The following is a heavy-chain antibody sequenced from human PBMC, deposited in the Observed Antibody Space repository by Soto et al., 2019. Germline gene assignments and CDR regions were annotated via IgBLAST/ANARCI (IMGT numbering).Heavy chain of an antibody. CDR2: IYESGTT. Sequence: QVQLQESGPGLVKPSQTLSLTCTVSGGSISSGDYYWSWIRQPPGKGLEWIGYIYESGTTYYSPPLQSRVTISVDTSKNQCSLTLSSVTAAHTAVYYCASSERIQLWLHGMDVWGQGTMVTVSS. CDR1: GGSISSGDYY. CDR3: ASSERIQLWLHGMDV. D-gene: IGHD5-18*01. V-gene: IGHV4-30-4*01. J-gene: IGHJ6*02.